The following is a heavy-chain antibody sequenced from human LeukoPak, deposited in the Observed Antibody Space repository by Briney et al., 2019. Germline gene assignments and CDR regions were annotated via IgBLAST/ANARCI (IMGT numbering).Heavy chain of an antibody. CDR2: VYKTGTT. D-gene: IGHD6-6*01. Sequence: PSETLSLSCIVSGASISTSTYYWAWVRQPPGKGLEWIGSVYKTGTTNYSPSLKSRVTISADTSENQFSLKLSSVTAADTAVYYCARGPHIAALDYWGQGTLVTVSS. J-gene: IGHJ4*02. CDR3: ARGPHIAALDY. CDR1: GASISTSTYY. V-gene: IGHV4-39*01.